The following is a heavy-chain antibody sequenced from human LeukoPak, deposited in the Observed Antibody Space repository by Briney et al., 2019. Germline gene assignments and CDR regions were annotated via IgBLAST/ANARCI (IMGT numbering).Heavy chain of an antibody. CDR1: GFTFSSYG. Sequence: GGSLRLSCAASGFTFSSYGMHWVRQALGKGLEWVAFIRYDGSNKYYADSVKGRFTISRDNSKNTLYLQMNSLRAEDTAVYYCAKGNPGIAARTASLNAFDIWGQGTMVTVSS. CDR2: IRYDGSNK. V-gene: IGHV3-30*02. J-gene: IGHJ3*02. CDR3: AKGNPGIAARTASLNAFDI. D-gene: IGHD6-6*01.